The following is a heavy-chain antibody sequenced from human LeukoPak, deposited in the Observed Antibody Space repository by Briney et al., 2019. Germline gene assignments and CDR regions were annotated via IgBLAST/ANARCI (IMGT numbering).Heavy chain of an antibody. Sequence: SETLSLTCTVSGGSISSSSYYWGWIRQPPGKGLEWIGSIYYSGSTYYNPSLKSRVTISVDTSKNQFSLKLGSVTAADTAAYYCARHFFIEWELLPFDYWGQGTLVTVSS. J-gene: IGHJ4*02. CDR1: GGSISSSSYY. D-gene: IGHD1-26*01. V-gene: IGHV4-39*01. CDR2: IYYSGST. CDR3: ARHFFIEWELLPFDY.